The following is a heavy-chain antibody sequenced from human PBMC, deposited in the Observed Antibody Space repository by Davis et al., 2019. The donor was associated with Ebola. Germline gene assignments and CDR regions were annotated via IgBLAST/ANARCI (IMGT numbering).Heavy chain of an antibody. J-gene: IGHJ6*02. Sequence: GASPKTSRAAPGFTLTDYYMSRIPHAPGQGPELASSTSSSDTTIYYPDPVKGRFTVSRDTTKTSLYLQMNSLSAEDTAVYYCARDKRSSWYGGMDVWGQGTTVTVSS. CDR1: GFTLTDYY. CDR2: TSSSDTTI. D-gene: IGHD6-19*01. CDR3: ARDKRSSWYGGMDV. V-gene: IGHV3-11*01.